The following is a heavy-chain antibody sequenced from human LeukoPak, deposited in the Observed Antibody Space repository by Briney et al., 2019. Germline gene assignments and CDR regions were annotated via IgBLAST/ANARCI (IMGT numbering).Heavy chain of an antibody. CDR2: MNPNSGNT. Sequence: ASVKVSCKASGYTFTSYDINWVRQATGQGLEWMGWMNPNSGNTGYAQKFQGRVTMTRNTSISTAYMELSSLRSEDTAVYYCARATRFVDRLVVIAILSYYYYYYMDVWGKGTTVTVSS. CDR1: GYTFTSYD. D-gene: IGHD2-21*01. V-gene: IGHV1-8*01. CDR3: ARATRFVDRLVVIAILSYYYYYYMDV. J-gene: IGHJ6*03.